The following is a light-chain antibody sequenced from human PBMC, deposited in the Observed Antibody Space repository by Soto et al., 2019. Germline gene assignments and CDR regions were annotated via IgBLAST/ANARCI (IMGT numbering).Light chain of an antibody. V-gene: IGLV1-51*01. Sequence: QSALTQPPSVSAAPGQKVTISCSGSSSNIGNNYVSWYQQLPGTAPKLLIYDTNKRPSGIPDRFSGSKSGTSATLGITGLQTGDEADYYCETWDSSLSAGLFGGGTKLTVL. CDR2: DTN. CDR3: ETWDSSLSAGL. CDR1: SSNIGNNY. J-gene: IGLJ2*01.